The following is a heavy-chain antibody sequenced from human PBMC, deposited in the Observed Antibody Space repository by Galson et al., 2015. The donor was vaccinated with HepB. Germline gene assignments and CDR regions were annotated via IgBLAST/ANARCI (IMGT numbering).Heavy chain of an antibody. CDR1: GDSLNAVA. J-gene: IGHJ6*02. V-gene: IGHV1-24*01. D-gene: IGHD4-23*01. CDR3: ATDTDGGSYSYGMDV. Sequence: CKVIGDSLNAVAIHWVRQTPTKGLEWVGGYDPEEGETVYAEEFQGRITMTEDTTTDTAYIELSSLRSEDTALFYCATDTDGGSYSYGMDVWGQGTTVTVSS. CDR2: YDPEEGET.